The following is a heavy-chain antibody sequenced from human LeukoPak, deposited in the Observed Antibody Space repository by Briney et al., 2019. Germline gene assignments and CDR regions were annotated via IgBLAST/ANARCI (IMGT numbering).Heavy chain of an antibody. CDR2: IYYSGST. J-gene: IGHJ6*03. V-gene: IGHV4-59*01. D-gene: IGHD3-10*01. CDR3: ARGTYYYGSGYYYYYMDV. CDR1: GGSISNYY. Sequence: SETLSLTCTVSGGSISNYYWSWIRQPPGKGLEWIGYIYYSGSTNYNPSLKSRVTISVDTSKNQFSLKLSSVTAADTAVYYCARGTYYYGSGYYYYYMDVWGKGTTVTISS.